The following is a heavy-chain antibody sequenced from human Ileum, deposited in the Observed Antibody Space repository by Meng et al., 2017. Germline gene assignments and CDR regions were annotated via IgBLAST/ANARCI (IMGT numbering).Heavy chain of an antibody. CDR3: AGKDWGEGLDF. J-gene: IGHJ4*02. CDR2: TYYRSRWYN. Sequence: HVQLQQSGPGLVKPSQTLSLPCAISGDSVSSDTGAWNWIRQSPSRGLEWLGRTYYRSRWYNNYAVSVKSRITINPDTCKNQFSLQLNSVPPDDTAVYYCAGKDWGEGLDFWDQGTLVTVSS. D-gene: IGHD7-27*01. V-gene: IGHV6-1*01. CDR1: GDSVSSDTGA.